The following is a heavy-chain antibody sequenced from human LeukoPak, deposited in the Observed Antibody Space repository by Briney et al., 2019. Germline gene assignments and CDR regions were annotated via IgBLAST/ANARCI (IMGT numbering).Heavy chain of an antibody. V-gene: IGHV4-39*01. Sequence: SETLSLTCTVSGGSISSSSYYWGCIRQPPGKGLEWIVSIYYSGSTYYNPSLKSRVTISVDTSKNQFSLKLSSVTAADTAVYYCARSTLYRGSYYVDYWGQGTLVTVSS. D-gene: IGHD1-26*01. J-gene: IGHJ4*02. CDR3: ARSTLYRGSYYVDY. CDR1: GGSISSSSYY. CDR2: IYYSGST.